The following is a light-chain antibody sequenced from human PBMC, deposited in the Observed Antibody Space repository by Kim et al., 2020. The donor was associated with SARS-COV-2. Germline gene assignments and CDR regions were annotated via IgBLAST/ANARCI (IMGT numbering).Light chain of an antibody. V-gene: IGLV2-8*01. J-gene: IGLJ3*02. CDR3: SSYVGDNQWV. CDR2: EVT. Sequence: QSALTQPPSASGSPGQSVTISCTGTSSDVGGFNSVSWYQQHPGKAPKLVIYEVTKRPSGVPDRFSGSKSGNTASLTVSGLQSEDEADYYCSSYVGDNQWVFGGGTQLTVL. CDR1: SSDVGGFNS.